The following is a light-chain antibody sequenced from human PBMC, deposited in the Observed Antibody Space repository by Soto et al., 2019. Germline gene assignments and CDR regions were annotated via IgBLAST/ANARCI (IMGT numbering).Light chain of an antibody. Sequence: QSVLAQPPSASGTPGQRVTISCSGSSSNIGSYTVHWFQQLPGAAPKPLIYTTDQRPSGVPDRFSGSKSGTSASLAISGLQSEDEADYYCAARDDSLNGHVFGSGTKVTVL. V-gene: IGLV1-44*01. CDR1: SSNIGSYT. CDR2: TTD. CDR3: AARDDSLNGHV. J-gene: IGLJ1*01.